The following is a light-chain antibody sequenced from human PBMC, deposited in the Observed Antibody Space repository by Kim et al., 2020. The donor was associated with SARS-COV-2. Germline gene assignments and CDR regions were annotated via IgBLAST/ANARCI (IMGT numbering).Light chain of an antibody. CDR1: QSVSSN. CDR2: GAS. V-gene: IGKV3-15*01. J-gene: IGKJ5*01. CDR3: QQYNNWPPIT. Sequence: SPGERAALSCRASQSVSSNLAWYQQKPGQAPRLLIYGASTRATGIPARFSCSGSGTEFTLTISSLQSEDFAVYYCQQYNNWPPITFGQGTRLEIK.